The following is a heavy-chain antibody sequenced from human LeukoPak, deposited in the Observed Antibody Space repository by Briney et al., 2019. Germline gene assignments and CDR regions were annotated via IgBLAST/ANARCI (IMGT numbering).Heavy chain of an antibody. J-gene: IGHJ6*03. Sequence: ASVKVSCKASGYTFTSYGISWVRPAPGQGLAWMGWISAYNGNTNYAQKLQGRVTMTTDTSTSTAYMELRSLRSDDTAVYYCARGLSSSSHYYYYYYMDVWGKGTTVTVSS. CDR1: GYTFTSYG. CDR3: ARGLSSSSHYYYYYYMDV. D-gene: IGHD6-6*01. V-gene: IGHV1-18*01. CDR2: ISAYNGNT.